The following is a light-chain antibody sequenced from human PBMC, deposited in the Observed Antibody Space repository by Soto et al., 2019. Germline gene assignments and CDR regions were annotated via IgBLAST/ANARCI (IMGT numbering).Light chain of an antibody. Sequence: EIVLTQSPATLSLSPGERATLSCRASQSVSSYLAWYQQKPGQAPRLLIYDASNRAPGIPARFSGSGSGTDFTLTIGSLEPEDFAVYYCQQRSNSFGGGTKVQIK. CDR3: QQRSNS. CDR1: QSVSSY. J-gene: IGKJ4*01. V-gene: IGKV3-11*01. CDR2: DAS.